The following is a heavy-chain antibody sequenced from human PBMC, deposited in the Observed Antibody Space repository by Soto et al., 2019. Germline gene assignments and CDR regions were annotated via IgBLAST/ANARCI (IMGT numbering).Heavy chain of an antibody. V-gene: IGHV3-33*01. D-gene: IGHD2-15*01. J-gene: IGHJ4*02. CDR2: IWYDGSNK. Sequence: QVQLVESGGGVVQPGRSLRLSCAASGFTFSSYGMHWVRQAPGKGLEWVAVIWYDGSNKYYADSVKGRFTISRDNSKNTLYLQMNSLRAEDTAVYYCARDEYCSGSSCSSVPVFDYWGQGTLVTVSS. CDR3: ARDEYCSGSSCSSVPVFDY. CDR1: GFTFSSYG.